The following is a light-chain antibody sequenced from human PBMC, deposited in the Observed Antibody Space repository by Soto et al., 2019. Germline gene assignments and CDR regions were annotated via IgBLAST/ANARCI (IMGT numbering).Light chain of an antibody. V-gene: IGKV3-15*01. CDR3: QQYNNWPPWT. J-gene: IGKJ1*01. CDR2: GAS. CDR1: QSVSNN. Sequence: EIVMTQSPATLSVSPGERATLSCRASQSVSNNLAWFQHKPAQAPRLLIYGASARATGIPARFSGSGSGTEFTLTISSLQSEDFAVYYCQQYNNWPPWTFGQGAKVEIK.